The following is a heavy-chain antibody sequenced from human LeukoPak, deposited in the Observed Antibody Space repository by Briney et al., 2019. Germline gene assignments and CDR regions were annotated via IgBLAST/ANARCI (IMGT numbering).Heavy chain of an antibody. CDR2: INHSGST. CDR3: ARARYFDWSHRSAFDY. CDR1: GGSFSGYY. J-gene: IGHJ4*02. D-gene: IGHD3-9*01. Sequence: SETLSLTCAVYGGSFSGYYWSWIRQPPGKGLEWIGEINHSGSTNYNPSLKSRVTILVDTSKNQFSLKLSSVTAADTAVYYCARARYFDWSHRSAFDYWGQGTLVTVSS. V-gene: IGHV4-34*01.